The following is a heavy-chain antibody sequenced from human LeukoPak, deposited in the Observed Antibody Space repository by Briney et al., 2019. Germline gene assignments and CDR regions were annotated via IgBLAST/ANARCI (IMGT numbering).Heavy chain of an antibody. CDR1: GYIFSDYY. CDR2: ISRRSGAA. J-gene: IGHJ4*02. D-gene: IGHD6-19*01. V-gene: IGHV1-2*02. Sequence: ASVKVSCKASGYIFSDYYMHWVRQAPGRGFEWMGWISRRSGAAKIAEKFQGRVTMTRNTSISTAYMELSSLRSEDTAVYYCARASSGCSIWGQGTLVTVSS. CDR3: ARASSGCSI.